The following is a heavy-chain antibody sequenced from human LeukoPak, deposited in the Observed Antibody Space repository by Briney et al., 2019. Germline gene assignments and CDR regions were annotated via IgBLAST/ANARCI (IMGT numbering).Heavy chain of an antibody. J-gene: IGHJ4*02. D-gene: IGHD1-26*01. CDR2: ISSSSSTI. V-gene: IGHV3-48*02. Sequence: PGGSLRLSCAGSGFTFSSYSMNWVRQAPGKGLEWVSYISSSSSTIYYADSVKGRFTISRHNAKNSLYLQMNSLRDEDTAVYYCASNRYSGSSSSFDYWGQGTLVTVSS. CDR1: GFTFSSYS. CDR3: ASNRYSGSSSSFDY.